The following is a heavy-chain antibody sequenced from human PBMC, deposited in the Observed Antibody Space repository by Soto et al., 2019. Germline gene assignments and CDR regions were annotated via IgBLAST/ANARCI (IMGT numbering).Heavy chain of an antibody. CDR2: IYYSGST. Sequence: SETLSLTCTVSGGSISSYYWSWIRQPPGKGLEWIGYIYYSGSTNYNPSLNSRVTISVDTSKNQFSLKLSSVTAADTAVYYCARHSYGPYYFDYWGQGTLVTVSS. CDR1: GGSISSYY. V-gene: IGHV4-59*08. CDR3: ARHSYGPYYFDY. J-gene: IGHJ4*02. D-gene: IGHD5-18*01.